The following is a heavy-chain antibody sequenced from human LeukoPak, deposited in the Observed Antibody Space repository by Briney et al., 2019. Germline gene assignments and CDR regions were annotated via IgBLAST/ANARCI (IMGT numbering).Heavy chain of an antibody. Sequence: SETLSLTCTVSGGSISIYYWNWIRQPAGKGLEWIGRIFTSGITNYDPSLKSRVTMSVDTSKNQFSLNLSSVTAADTAVYYCARESSGNYYNPLGYMDVWGKGTTVTVSS. V-gene: IGHV4-4*07. CDR3: ARESSGNYYNPLGYMDV. J-gene: IGHJ6*03. CDR2: IFTSGIT. D-gene: IGHD3-10*01. CDR1: GGSISIYY.